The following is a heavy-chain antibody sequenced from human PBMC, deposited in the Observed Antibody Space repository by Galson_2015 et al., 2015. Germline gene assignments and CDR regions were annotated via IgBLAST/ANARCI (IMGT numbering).Heavy chain of an antibody. Sequence: CAISGDSVSNNTAAWHWIRQSPSGGLEWLGRTYYRSRWYHDYAMSVQSRITISPDTSKNQFSLQLKSVTPEDTAMYYCARGRTRYGDYAYWGQGTLVTVSS. D-gene: IGHD4-17*01. J-gene: IGHJ4*02. CDR3: ARGRTRYGDYAY. V-gene: IGHV6-1*01. CDR1: GDSVSNNTAA. CDR2: TYYRSRWYH.